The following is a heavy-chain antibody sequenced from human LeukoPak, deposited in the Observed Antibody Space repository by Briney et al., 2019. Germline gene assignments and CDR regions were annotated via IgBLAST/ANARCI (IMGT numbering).Heavy chain of an antibody. CDR1: GGSLSSYY. CDR3: ARAPDTYFDY. V-gene: IGHV4-59*01. Sequence: PSETLSLTCTVSGGSLSSYYWSWIRQPPGKGLEWIGYIYYSGSTNYNPSLKSRVTISVDTSKNQFSLKLSSVTAADTAVYYCARAPDTYFDYWGQGTLVTVSS. CDR2: IYYSGST. J-gene: IGHJ4*02.